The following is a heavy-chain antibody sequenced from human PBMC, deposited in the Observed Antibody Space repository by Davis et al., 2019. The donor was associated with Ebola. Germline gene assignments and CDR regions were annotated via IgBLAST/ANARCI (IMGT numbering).Heavy chain of an antibody. CDR2: INAGNGNT. Sequence: ASVKVSCKASGYTFTGYYMHWVRQVPGQGLEWMGWINAGNGNTKYSQKFQGRVTITRDTSASTAYMELSSLRSEDTAVYYCARGGRIYYYGMDVWGQGTTVTVSS. J-gene: IGHJ6*02. D-gene: IGHD1-26*01. CDR3: ARGGRIYYYGMDV. V-gene: IGHV1-3*01. CDR1: GYTFTGYY.